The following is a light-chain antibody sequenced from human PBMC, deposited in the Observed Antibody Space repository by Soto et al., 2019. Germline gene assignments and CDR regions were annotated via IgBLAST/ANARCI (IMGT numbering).Light chain of an antibody. CDR1: HTISSSY. V-gene: IGKV3-20*01. Sequence: EIVLTQSPGTLSLSPGERATLSCRASHTISSSYLAWYQQKPGQAPRLLMYGISRRATGIPDRFSGSGSGTDFTLTITRLEPEDFAVHYCQQYGSSGTFGQGTKVDIK. CDR3: QQYGSSGT. J-gene: IGKJ1*01. CDR2: GIS.